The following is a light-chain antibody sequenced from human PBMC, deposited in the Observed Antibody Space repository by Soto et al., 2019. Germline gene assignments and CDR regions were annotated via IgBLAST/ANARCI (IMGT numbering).Light chain of an antibody. V-gene: IGLV2-14*01. CDR3: ISYTSSSTLV. CDR2: DVS. CDR1: SSDVGAYNS. J-gene: IGLJ1*01. Sequence: QSALTQPASVSGSPGQSITISCTGTSSDVGAYNSVAWYQHNPGKAPKLMIYDVSNRPSGVSSRFSGSKSANTASLSISGLQADDEADYYCISYTSSSTLVFGTVTKLTVL.